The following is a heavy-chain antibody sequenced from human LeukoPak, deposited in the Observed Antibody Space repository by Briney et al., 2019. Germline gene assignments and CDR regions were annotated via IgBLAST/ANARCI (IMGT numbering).Heavy chain of an antibody. CDR3: ARDSFGLDY. V-gene: IGHV3-30-3*01. CDR1: GFTFSRYP. D-gene: IGHD3-16*01. J-gene: IGHJ4*02. Sequence: GRSLRLSCAASGFTFSRYPMHWVRQAPDKGLEWVAVISYDGSNIYYTDSVSGRFTISRDNSKNTLYLQMNSLRAEDTAVYYCARDSFGLDYWGQGTRVTVSS. CDR2: ISYDGSNI.